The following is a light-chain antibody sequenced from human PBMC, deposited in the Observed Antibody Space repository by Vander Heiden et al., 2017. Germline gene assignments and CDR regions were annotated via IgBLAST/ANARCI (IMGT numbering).Light chain of an antibody. CDR1: QSLLHRNGYNY. CDR2: LGS. CDR3: SQGLQVPRT. V-gene: IGKV2-28*01. J-gene: IGKJ2*01. Sequence: DIVMTQSPLSLPVTPGEPASISCRSSQSLLHRNGYNYLDWFLQKPGQSPQVLIYLGSNRASGVPDRFSGSGSGTDFTLKISRVDADDVGVYYSSQGLQVPRTFGQGTKLEIK.